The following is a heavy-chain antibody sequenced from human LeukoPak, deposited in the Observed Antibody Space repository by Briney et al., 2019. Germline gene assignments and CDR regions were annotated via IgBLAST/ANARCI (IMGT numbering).Heavy chain of an antibody. Sequence: SVKVSCKASGGTFSSYAISWVRQAPGQGLEWMGGIIPIFGTANCAQKFQGRVTITTDESTSTAYMELSSLRSEDTAVYYCARARCSSTSCYTDFQHWGQGTLVTVSS. J-gene: IGHJ1*01. D-gene: IGHD2-2*02. CDR3: ARARCSSTSCYTDFQH. CDR1: GGTFSSYA. CDR2: IIPIFGTA. V-gene: IGHV1-69*05.